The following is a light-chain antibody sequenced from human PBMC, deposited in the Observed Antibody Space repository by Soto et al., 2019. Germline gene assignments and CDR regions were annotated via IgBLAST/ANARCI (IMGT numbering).Light chain of an antibody. CDR2: GNS. CDR3: QTSDSSLNV. J-gene: IGLJ1*01. V-gene: IGLV1-40*01. CDR1: SSNIGAGYD. Sequence: QSVLTQPPSVSGAPGQRVTISCTGSSSNIGAGYDVHWYQQLPGTAPKLLIYGNSNRPSGVPDRFSGSKSGTSASLAITGLQAEDEADYNCQTSDSSLNVFGTGPKVTVL.